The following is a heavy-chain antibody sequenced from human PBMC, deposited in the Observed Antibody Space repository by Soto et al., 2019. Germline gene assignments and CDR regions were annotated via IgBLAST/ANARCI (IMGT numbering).Heavy chain of an antibody. J-gene: IGHJ5*02. Sequence: SETLSLTCTVSGGSISGYYWTLIRQSDGEGLEWIGRIYISGSTNYNPSLKSRVTIPLDTSMNYFSLRLSSVTAADTAVYYCARGQRFSDWSDQWGQGTFVTLSS. V-gene: IGHV4-4*07. CDR1: GGSISGYY. CDR2: IYISGST. CDR3: ARGQRFSDWSDQ. D-gene: IGHD3-3*01.